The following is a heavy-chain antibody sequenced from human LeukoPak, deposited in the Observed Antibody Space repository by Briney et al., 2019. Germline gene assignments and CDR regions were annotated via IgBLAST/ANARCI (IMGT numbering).Heavy chain of an antibody. CDR1: GGTFSSYA. CDR2: IIPIFGTA. CDR3: ASVYCTNGVCYNAFDI. V-gene: IGHV1-69*13. Sequence: SVKVSCKASGGTFSSYAISWVRQAPGQGLEWMGGIIPIFGTANYAQKFQGRVTITADESTSTAYMELSSLRSEDTAVYYCASVYCTNGVCYNAFDIWGQGTMVTVSS. J-gene: IGHJ3*02. D-gene: IGHD2-8*01.